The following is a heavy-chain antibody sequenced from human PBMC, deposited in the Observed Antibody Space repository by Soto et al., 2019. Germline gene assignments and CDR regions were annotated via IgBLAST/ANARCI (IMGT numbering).Heavy chain of an antibody. Sequence: EVQLLESGGGLVQPGGSLRLSCVASGFTFSTYAMNWVRQAPGKGLEWLSLISGTGSGTYYADSVKGRFTISRDNSKNTLYLQMNSLRAEDTAVYYCAKDQGNTVVGASRGFGHSGQGTLVTVSS. J-gene: IGHJ4*02. CDR2: ISGTGSGT. CDR1: GFTFSTYA. D-gene: IGHD1-26*01. V-gene: IGHV3-23*01. CDR3: AKDQGNTVVGASRGFGH.